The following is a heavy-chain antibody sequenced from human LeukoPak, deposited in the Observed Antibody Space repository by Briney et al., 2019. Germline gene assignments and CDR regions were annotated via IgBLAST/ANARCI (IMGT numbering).Heavy chain of an antibody. CDR1: TSR. V-gene: IGHV1-18*01. CDR2: IGTYGGDT. CDR3: ARDLWNFYDDSGYNRDFDS. J-gene: IGHJ5*01. Sequence: ASVKVSCKATSRISWVRQAPGQGLEWMGWIGTYGGDTYYAQKFQGRITVTTDTSTSTVYMELRNLRSDNTAVYHCARDLWNFYDDSGYNRDFDSWGQGTLVTVSS. D-gene: IGHD3-22*01.